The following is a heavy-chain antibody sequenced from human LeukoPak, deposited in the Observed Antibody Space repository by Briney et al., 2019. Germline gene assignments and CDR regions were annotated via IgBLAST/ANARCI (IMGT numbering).Heavy chain of an antibody. CDR1: GGAISNDNFY. Sequence: SETLSLTCTVSGGAISNDNFYWGWIRQPLGKGLEWIGSINYSGITYHNPSLKSRVTISLDTSKTQFSLKLSSVTAADTAVYYCARLSHYWSQGTLVTVSS. J-gene: IGHJ4*02. CDR3: ARLSHY. V-gene: IGHV4-39*01. CDR2: INYSGIT.